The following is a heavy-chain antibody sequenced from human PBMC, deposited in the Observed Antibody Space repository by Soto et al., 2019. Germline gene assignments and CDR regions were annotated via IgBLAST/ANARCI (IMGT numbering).Heavy chain of an antibody. J-gene: IGHJ4*02. CDR3: ARRWGRVFDY. D-gene: IGHD1-26*01. Sequence: QVQLQESGPGLVKPLETLSLTCTVSGGSISSYYWSWIRQPPGKGLECIGYIYYSGSTNYNPSLKSRVTISVDTSKNQSSLKLSSVTAADTAVYYCARRWGRVFDYWGQGTLVTVSS. CDR2: IYYSGST. V-gene: IGHV4-59*08. CDR1: GGSISSYY.